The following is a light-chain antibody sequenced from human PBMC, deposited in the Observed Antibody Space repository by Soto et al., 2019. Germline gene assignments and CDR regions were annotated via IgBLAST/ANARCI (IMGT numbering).Light chain of an antibody. J-gene: IGKJ4*01. Sequence: EIVMTQSPATLSVSPGEGATLSCRASQSVSGRLAWYQQKRGQVPRLLIYAASTRATGIPTRFSGSGSGTEFTLTISSLQSEDFAVYDCQQYDSWPLTFGGGTKVEIK. CDR1: QSVSGR. CDR3: QQYDSWPLT. V-gene: IGKV3-15*01. CDR2: AAS.